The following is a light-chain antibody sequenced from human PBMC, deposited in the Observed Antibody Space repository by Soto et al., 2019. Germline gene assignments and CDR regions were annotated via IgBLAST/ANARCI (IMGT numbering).Light chain of an antibody. Sequence: EIVMTQSPASLSVSPGDGATLSCRASQSVASNVAWYQQKPGQGPRLLIHGASTRAVGVPARFSGSGSGTDFTLTISSLQSEDFAVYYCQLYHNWAPQYTFGQGTKLQIK. CDR3: QLYHNWAPQYT. CDR1: QSVASN. J-gene: IGKJ2*01. V-gene: IGKV3-15*01. CDR2: GAS.